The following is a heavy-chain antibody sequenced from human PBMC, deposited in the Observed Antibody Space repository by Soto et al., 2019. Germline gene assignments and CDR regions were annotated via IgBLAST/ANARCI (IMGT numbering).Heavy chain of an antibody. CDR1: GGSISSGGYS. D-gene: IGHD6-19*01. J-gene: IGHJ6*02. CDR3: ASRSSGWYYGMDV. CDR2: IYHSGST. V-gene: IGHV4-30-2*01. Sequence: TSETLSLTCAVSGGSISSGGYSWSWIRQPPGKGLEWIGYIYHSGSTYYNPSLKSRVTISVDRSKNQLSLKLSSVTAADTAVYYCASRSSGWYYGMDVWGQGTTVTVSS.